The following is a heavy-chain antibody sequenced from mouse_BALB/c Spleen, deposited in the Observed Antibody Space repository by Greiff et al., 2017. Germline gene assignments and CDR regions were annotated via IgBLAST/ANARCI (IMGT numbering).Heavy chain of an antibody. CDR3: TRLRGNGAMDY. V-gene: IGHV1S22*01. J-gene: IGHJ4*01. CDR2: IYTGSGST. CDR1: GYTFTSYW. D-gene: IGHD1-1*01. Sequence: LQQPGSELVRPGASVKLSCKASGYTFTSYWMHWVKQRPGQGLEWIGNIYTGSGSTNYDEKFKSKATLTVDTSSSTAYMQLSSLTSEDSAFYYCTRLRGNGAMDYWGEGTAVTVSS.